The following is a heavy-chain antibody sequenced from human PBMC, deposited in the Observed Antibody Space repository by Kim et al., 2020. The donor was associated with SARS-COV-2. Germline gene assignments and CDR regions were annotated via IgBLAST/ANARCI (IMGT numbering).Heavy chain of an antibody. V-gene: IGHV5-10-1*01. CDR3: ARRAIIGSSPPYYYYGMDV. D-gene: IGHD2-2*01. J-gene: IGHJ6*02. Sequence: GESLKISCKGSGYSFTSYWISWVRQMPGKGLEWMGRIDPSDSYTNYSPSFQGHVTISADKSISTAYLQWSSLKASDTAMYYCARRAIIGSSPPYYYYGMDVWGQGTTVTVSS. CDR2: IDPSDSYT. CDR1: GYSFTSYW.